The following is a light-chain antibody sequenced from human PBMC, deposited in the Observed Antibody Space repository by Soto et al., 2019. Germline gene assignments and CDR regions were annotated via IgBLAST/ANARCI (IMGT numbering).Light chain of an antibody. CDR1: QNVNDY. J-gene: IGKJ1*01. CDR3: QHYNSYSEA. CDR2: DAS. V-gene: IGKV1-5*01. Sequence: DIQMTRTPSTLSASVGDRVTINCRASQNVNDYLAWYQQKPGNSPKVLIYDASTLKSGVPSRFSGSGSGTEFTLTISSLQPDDFATYYCQHYNSYSEAFGQGTKV.